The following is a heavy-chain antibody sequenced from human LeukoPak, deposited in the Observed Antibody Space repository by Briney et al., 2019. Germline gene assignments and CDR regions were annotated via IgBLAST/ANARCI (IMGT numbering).Heavy chain of an antibody. J-gene: IGHJ2*01. D-gene: IGHD3-22*01. CDR1: GYTFTSYG. CDR3: ARVGDSSGFDFDL. CDR2: ISAYNGNT. Sequence: ASVKVSCKASGYTFTSYGISWVRQAPGQGLEWMGWISAYNGNTNYAQKFQGRVTITADKSTSTAYMELSSLRSEDTAVYYCARVGDSSGFDFDLWGRGTLVTVSS. V-gene: IGHV1-18*01.